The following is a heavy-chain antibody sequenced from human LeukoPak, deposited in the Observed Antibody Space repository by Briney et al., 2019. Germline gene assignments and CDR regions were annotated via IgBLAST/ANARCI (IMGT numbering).Heavy chain of an antibody. CDR2: INHSGST. J-gene: IGHJ4*02. CDR1: GGSFSGYY. D-gene: IGHD3-10*01. CDR3: ARRGGSGRSFDY. Sequence: SETLSLTCAVYGGSFSGYYWSWIRQPPGKGLEWIGEINHSGSTNYNPSLRSRVTISVDTSKNQFSLKVSSVTAADTAVYYCARRGGSGRSFDYWGQGTLVTVSS. V-gene: IGHV4-34*01.